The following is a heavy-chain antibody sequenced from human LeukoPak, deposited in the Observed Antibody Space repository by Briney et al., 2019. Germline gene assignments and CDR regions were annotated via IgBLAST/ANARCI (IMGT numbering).Heavy chain of an antibody. D-gene: IGHD3-16*02. CDR1: GFTFDHYA. CDR2: ISWNSGTI. V-gene: IGHV3-9*01. J-gene: IGHJ5*02. Sequence: GGSLRLSCAASGFTFDHYAMHWVRQPPGKGLEWVSGISWNSGTIAYADSVKGRFSVSRDNARNSLYLQMNSLRTEDTALYYCVVNIDGYLSWGQGTLVTVSS. CDR3: VVNIDGYLS.